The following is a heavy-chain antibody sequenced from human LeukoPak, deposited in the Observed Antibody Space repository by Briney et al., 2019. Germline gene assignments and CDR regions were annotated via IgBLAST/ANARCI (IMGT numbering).Heavy chain of an antibody. CDR1: GGSISSGSYY. J-gene: IGHJ4*02. Sequence: ASETLSLTCTVSGGSISSGSYYWSWIRQPAGKGLEWIGRIYTSGSTNYNPSLKSRVTISVDTSKNQFSLKLSSVTAADTAVYYCARVSVAGTDPDYWGQGTLVTVSS. D-gene: IGHD6-19*01. V-gene: IGHV4-61*02. CDR3: ARVSVAGTDPDY. CDR2: IYTSGST.